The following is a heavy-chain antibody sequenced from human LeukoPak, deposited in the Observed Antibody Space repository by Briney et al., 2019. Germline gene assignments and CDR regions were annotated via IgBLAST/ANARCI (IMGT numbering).Heavy chain of an antibody. J-gene: IGHJ6*03. CDR3: AREGPQGSYYNYYYYYMDV. V-gene: IGHV4-4*02. CDR2: IYHSGST. D-gene: IGHD3-10*01. Sequence: SGTLSLTCAVSGGSISSSNWWSWVRQPPGKGLEWIGDIYHSGSTNYNPSLKSRVTISVDKSKNQFSLKLSSVTAADTAVYYCAREGPQGSYYNYYYYYMDVWGKGTTVTVSS. CDR1: GGSISSSNW.